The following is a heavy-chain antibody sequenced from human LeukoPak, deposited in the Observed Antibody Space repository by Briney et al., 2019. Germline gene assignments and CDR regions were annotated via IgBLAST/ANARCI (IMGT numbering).Heavy chain of an antibody. J-gene: IGHJ4*02. CDR2: MNQDGSDT. Sequence: GGSLRLSCAVSGFTLSSDWMHWVRQAPGKGLEWVSRMNQDGSDTSNADSVKGRFTISRDNAKNTVYLQMNSLRAEDSAVYYCATVFGYWGQGTLVRVSS. CDR3: ATVFGY. V-gene: IGHV3-74*01. CDR1: GFTLSSDW.